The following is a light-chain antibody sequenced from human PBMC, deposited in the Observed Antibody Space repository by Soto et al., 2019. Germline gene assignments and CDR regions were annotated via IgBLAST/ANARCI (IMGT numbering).Light chain of an antibody. V-gene: IGKV3-15*01. CDR3: QQYNGWPPFT. Sequence: EIVMTQSPATLSVSPGERATLSCRASQSISSNLAWYQQKPGQAPRLLMFRTSSRATGFPARFSGSGSGTEFNLTISSLQSEDFATYYCQQYNGWPPFTFGQGTRLEIK. J-gene: IGKJ5*01. CDR1: QSISSN. CDR2: RTS.